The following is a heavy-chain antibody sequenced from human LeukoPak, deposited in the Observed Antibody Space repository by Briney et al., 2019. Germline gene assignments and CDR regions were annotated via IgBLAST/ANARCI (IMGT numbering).Heavy chain of an antibody. J-gene: IGHJ4*02. V-gene: IGHV1-69*13. CDR3: ARGLLDIPRKYHPLDY. D-gene: IGHD2-2*01. CDR1: GGSFSSYA. CDR2: IIPIFGTA. Sequence: SVKVSCKASGGSFSSYAISWVRQAPGQGLEWMGGIIPIFGTANYAQKFQGRVTITADESTSTAYMELSSVTAADTAVYYCARGLLDIPRKYHPLDYWGQGTLVTVSS.